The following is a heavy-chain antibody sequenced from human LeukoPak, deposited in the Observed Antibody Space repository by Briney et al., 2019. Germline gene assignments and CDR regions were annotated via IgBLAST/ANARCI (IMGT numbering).Heavy chain of an antibody. CDR2: IKHDGSDK. CDR1: GFTFSSYW. J-gene: IGHJ4*02. V-gene: IGHV3-7*04. CDR3: ARSQSLGY. Sequence: GGSLRLSCAASGFTFSSYWMSWVRQAPGKGLEWVANIKHDGSDKYYVDSVRGRFTISRDNAENSLYLQMNSLRAEDTAMYYCARSQSLGYWGQGTLVTVSS.